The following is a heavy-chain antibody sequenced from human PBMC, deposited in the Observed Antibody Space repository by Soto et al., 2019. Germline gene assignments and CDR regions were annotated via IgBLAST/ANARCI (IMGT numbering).Heavy chain of an antibody. CDR1: EFTFSGRS. J-gene: IGHJ6*03. CDR2: IDKVGTDS. D-gene: IGHD3-10*01. CDR3: ARGWFGPDV. V-gene: IGHV3-74*01. Sequence: EVQLVESGGGVVQPGGSLRLSCAASEFTFSGRSVHWVRQAPGKGLVWVSGIDKVGTDSTYADSVKGRFTSSRDNAKNTVYLKMNSLRVEDTAVYYCARGWFGPDVWGKGTTVTVSS.